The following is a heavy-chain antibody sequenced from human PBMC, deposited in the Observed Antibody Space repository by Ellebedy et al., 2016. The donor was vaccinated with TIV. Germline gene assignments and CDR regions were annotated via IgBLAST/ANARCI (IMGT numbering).Heavy chain of an antibody. CDR3: ARRIPAEDYFDY. CDR2: IKQDGSEK. Sequence: ESLKISCAASGFTFSNYWMSWVRQAPGKGLEWVANIKQDGSEKYCVDSVKGRFTISRDNAKNSLYLQMNSLRAEDTAVYYCARRIPAEDYFDYWGQGTLVTVSS. CDR1: GFTFSNYW. D-gene: IGHD5-18*01. V-gene: IGHV3-7*01. J-gene: IGHJ4*02.